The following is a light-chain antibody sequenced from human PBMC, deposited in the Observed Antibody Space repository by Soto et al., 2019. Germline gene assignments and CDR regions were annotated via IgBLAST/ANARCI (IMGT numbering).Light chain of an antibody. CDR3: QQTYSTRYT. CDR2: TSG. Sequence: IHMTQSPSSLSASVGDRVTITCRASQRITTYLNWYQQKPGEAPKLLISTSGTLQRGVPSRFSGSGSGTDFTLTITSLQRADFATYLCQQTYSTRYTFGQGTQLEIK. V-gene: IGKV1-39*01. CDR1: QRITTY. J-gene: IGKJ2*01.